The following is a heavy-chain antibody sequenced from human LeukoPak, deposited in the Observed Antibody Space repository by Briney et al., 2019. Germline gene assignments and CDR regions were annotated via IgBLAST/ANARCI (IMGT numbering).Heavy chain of an antibody. CDR3: ARALRGRAPGVYYYYVDV. D-gene: IGHD3-10*01. Sequence: GASVKVSCKASGYTFTSYDINWVRQATGQGLEWMGWMNPNSGNTGYAQKFQGRVTMTRNTSISTAYMELSSLRSEDAAVYYCARALRGRAPGVYYYYVDVWGKGTTVTVSS. V-gene: IGHV1-8*01. CDR2: MNPNSGNT. CDR1: GYTFTSYD. J-gene: IGHJ6*03.